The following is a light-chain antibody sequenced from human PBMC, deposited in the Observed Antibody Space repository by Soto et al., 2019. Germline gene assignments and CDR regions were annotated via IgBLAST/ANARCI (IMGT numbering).Light chain of an antibody. Sequence: DIQMTQSPSTLSASVGDRVTITCRASQSISSWLAWYQQKPGKAPKLLIYKASSLERGVPSRFSGSGSGTDFALTISSLQPDDFATYYCQQYNSYSYTFGQGTKLEIQ. J-gene: IGKJ2*01. CDR3: QQYNSYSYT. CDR2: KAS. CDR1: QSISSW. V-gene: IGKV1-5*03.